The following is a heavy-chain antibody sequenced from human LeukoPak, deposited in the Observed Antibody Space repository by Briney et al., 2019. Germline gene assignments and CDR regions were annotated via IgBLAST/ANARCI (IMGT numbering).Heavy chain of an antibody. CDR3: ARSGYSGYDPDYYYYGMDV. D-gene: IGHD5-12*01. J-gene: IGHJ6*02. CDR2: IYPGDSDT. V-gene: IGHV5-51*01. Sequence: GESLKISCKGSGYSFTSYWIGWVRQMPGKGLEWMGIIYPGDSDTRYSPSFQGQVTISADKSISPAYLQWSSLKASDTAMYYCARSGYSGYDPDYYYYGMDVWGQGTTVTVSS. CDR1: GYSFTSYW.